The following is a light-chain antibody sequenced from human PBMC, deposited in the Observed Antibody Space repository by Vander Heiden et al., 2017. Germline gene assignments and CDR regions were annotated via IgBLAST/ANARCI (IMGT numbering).Light chain of an antibody. CDR2: WAS. J-gene: IGKJ2*01. CDR1: QSVLYSSNNKNY. V-gene: IGKV4-1*01. Sequence: DIVMTPSPDSLAVSLGERATINCKSSQSVLYSSNNKNYLAWYQQKPGQPPKLLIYWASTRESGVPDRFNGSGSGTDFTLTISSLQAEDVAVYYCQQYYSTPPMYTFGQGTKLEIK. CDR3: QQYYSTPPMYT.